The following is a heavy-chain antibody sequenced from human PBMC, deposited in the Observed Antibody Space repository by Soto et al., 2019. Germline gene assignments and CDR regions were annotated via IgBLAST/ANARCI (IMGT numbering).Heavy chain of an antibody. V-gene: IGHV4-34*01. CDR3: ARKRSYYDILTGQRPYSGLEV. CDR2: INNSGST. J-gene: IGHJ6*02. Sequence: PSETLSLTCAVYGGSFSGYYWSWIRQPPGKGLEWIGEINNSGSTNYNPSLKSRVTISVDTSKNQFSLKLSSVTAADTAVYYCARKRSYYDILTGQRPYSGLEVWGQGTTLTVSS. D-gene: IGHD3-9*01. CDR1: GGSFSGYY.